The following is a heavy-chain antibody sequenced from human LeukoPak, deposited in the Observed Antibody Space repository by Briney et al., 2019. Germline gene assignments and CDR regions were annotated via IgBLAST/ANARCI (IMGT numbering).Heavy chain of an antibody. J-gene: IGHJ5*02. D-gene: IGHD5-12*01. V-gene: IGHV3-7*01. CDR2: IKQDGSEK. CDR3: ARDAEEIVAIWSRFDP. Sequence: GGSLRLSCAASGFTFSSYWMNWVRQAPGKGLEWVANIKQDGSEKYYGDSVKGRFTISRDNAKNSLYLQMNSLRAEDTAVYYCARDAEEIVAIWSRFDPWGQGTLDTVSS. CDR1: GFTFSSYW.